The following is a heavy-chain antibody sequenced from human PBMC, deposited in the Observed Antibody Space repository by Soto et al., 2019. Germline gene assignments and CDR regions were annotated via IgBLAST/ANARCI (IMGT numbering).Heavy chain of an antibody. V-gene: IGHV3-30-3*01. J-gene: IGHJ6*02. CDR3: ARDPTYCSGGSCYSRNGMDV. CDR2: ISYDGSNK. CDR1: GFTFSSYA. D-gene: IGHD2-15*01. Sequence: GGSLRLSCAASGFTFSSYAMHWVRQAPGKGLEWVAVISYDGSNKYYADSVKGRFTISRDNSKNTLYLQMNSLRAEDTAVYYCARDPTYCSGGSCYSRNGMDVWGQGTTVTVSS.